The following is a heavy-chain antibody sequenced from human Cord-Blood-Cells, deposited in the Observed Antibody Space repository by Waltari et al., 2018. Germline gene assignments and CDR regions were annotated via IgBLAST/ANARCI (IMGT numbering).Heavy chain of an antibody. CDR2: FDPEEGET. V-gene: IGHV1-24*01. Sequence: QVQLVQSGAEVKKPGASVKVSCKVSGYTLTELSMHWVRQAPGTGLEWMGGFDPEEGETIYAQKFQGRVTMTEDTSTDTAYMELSSLRSEDTAVYYCATVGYCTNGVCYIDDAFDIWGQGTMVTVSS. CDR3: ATVGYCTNGVCYIDDAFDI. D-gene: IGHD2-8*01. J-gene: IGHJ3*02. CDR1: GYTLTELS.